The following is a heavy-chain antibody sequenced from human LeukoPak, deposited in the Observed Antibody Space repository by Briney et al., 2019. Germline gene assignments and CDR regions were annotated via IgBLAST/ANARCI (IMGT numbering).Heavy chain of an antibody. CDR1: GFIFSGYS. Sequence: PGGSLRLSCAASGFIFSGYSMNWVRQAPGKGLEWVSSISSSSSYIYYADSVKGRFTISRDNAKNSLYLQMNSLRAEDTAVYYCARVYRDYYDSSGYCPDYWGQGTLVTVSS. CDR3: ARVYRDYYDSSGYCPDY. J-gene: IGHJ4*02. CDR2: ISSSSSYI. D-gene: IGHD3-22*01. V-gene: IGHV3-21*01.